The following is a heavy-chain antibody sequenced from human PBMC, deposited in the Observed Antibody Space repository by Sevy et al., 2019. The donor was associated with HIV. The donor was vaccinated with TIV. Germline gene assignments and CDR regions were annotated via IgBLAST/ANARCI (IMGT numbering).Heavy chain of an antibody. V-gene: IGHV3-23*01. CDR1: GFTFSNYA. CDR3: ARKYDSSGYFDY. J-gene: IGHJ4*02. Sequence: GGSLRLSCAASGFTFSNYAMNWVRQAPGKGLEWVSGISGSGGSGDKTNYADSVKGRFTISRDDSKNQRYLQLNSLRAEDTAIYYCARKYDSSGYFDYWGQGTLVTVSS. D-gene: IGHD3-22*01. CDR2: ISGSGGSGDKT.